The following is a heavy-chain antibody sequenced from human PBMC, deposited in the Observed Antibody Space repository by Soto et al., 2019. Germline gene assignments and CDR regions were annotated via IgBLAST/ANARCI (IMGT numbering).Heavy chain of an antibody. CDR3: ARRTVNIRTFYSGLKTHCFDY. CDR2: IYYSGST. V-gene: IGHV4-39*01. D-gene: IGHD6-19*01. J-gene: IGHJ4*02. CDR1: GDSMSSSDYY. Sequence: SETLSLTCAVSGDSMSSSDYYWGWIRQPPGKGLECIGSIYYSGSTYYNPSLQSRVAISVDTSKNQFSLKLKSVTAADTAIYYCARRTVNIRTFYSGLKTHCFDYWGQGAPVTVSS.